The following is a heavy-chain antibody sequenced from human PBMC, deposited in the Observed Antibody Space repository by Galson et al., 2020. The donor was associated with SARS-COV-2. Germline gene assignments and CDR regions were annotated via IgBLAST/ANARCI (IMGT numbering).Heavy chain of an antibody. D-gene: IGHD3-9*01. CDR1: GFTFSSYG. CDR2: ISYDGSNK. Sequence: GGSLRLSCAASGFTFSSYGMHWIRQAPGKGLEWVAVISYDGSNKYYADSVKGRFTISRDNSKNTLYLQMNSLRAEDTAVYYCAKDGGALRYFDWLSPDPFYYFDYWGQGTLVTVSS. V-gene: IGHV3-30*18. CDR3: AKDGGALRYFDWLSPDPFYYFDY. J-gene: IGHJ4*02.